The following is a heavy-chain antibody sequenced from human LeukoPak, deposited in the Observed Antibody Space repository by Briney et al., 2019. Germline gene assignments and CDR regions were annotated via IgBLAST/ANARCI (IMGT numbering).Heavy chain of an antibody. CDR2: IRGSGGST. D-gene: IGHD1-26*01. V-gene: IGHV3-23*01. CDR3: AKEYRGSYSGDY. Sequence: PGGTLRLXCAASGFTFSSYAMSWVRQAPGKGLEGVSEIRGSGGSTYYADSVKGRFTISRDNSKNTLYLQMNSRRAEDTAVYYCAKEYRGSYSGDYWGQGTLVTVSS. CDR1: GFTFSSYA. J-gene: IGHJ4*02.